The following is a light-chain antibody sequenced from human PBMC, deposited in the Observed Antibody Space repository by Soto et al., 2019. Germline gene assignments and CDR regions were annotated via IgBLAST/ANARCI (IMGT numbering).Light chain of an antibody. J-gene: IGLJ1*01. V-gene: IGLV1-40*01. CDR1: SANIGAGYD. CDR3: QSYDSSLIAYV. CDR2: GNS. Sequence: QSVLTQSPSVSGAPGQRVTISCTGASANIGAGYDVHWYQQLPGTAPKLLIYGNSNRPSGVPDRFSGSRSGTSASLAITGLQAEDEADYYCQSYDSSLIAYVFGTGTKLTVL.